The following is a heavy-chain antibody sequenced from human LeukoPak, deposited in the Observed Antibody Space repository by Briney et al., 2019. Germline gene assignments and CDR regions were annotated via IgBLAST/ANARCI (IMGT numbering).Heavy chain of an antibody. CDR2: IIPIFGTA. CDR1: GGTFSSYA. CDR3: ARDRGLWLGEGGRIDP. J-gene: IGHJ5*02. D-gene: IGHD3-10*01. V-gene: IGHV1-69*13. Sequence: GASVKVSCKASGGTFSSYAISWVRQAPGQGLEWMGGIIPIFGTANYAQKFQGRVTITADESTSTAYMELSSLRSEDTAVYYCARDRGLWLGEGGRIDPWGQGTLVTVSS.